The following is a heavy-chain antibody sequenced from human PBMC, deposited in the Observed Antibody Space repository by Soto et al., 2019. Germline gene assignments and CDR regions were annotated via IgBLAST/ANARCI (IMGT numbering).Heavy chain of an antibody. CDR2: ISGSGGST. CDR1: EFTFSGYA. J-gene: IGHJ4*02. D-gene: IGHD6-19*01. V-gene: IGHV3-23*01. CDR3: AKDHRRIAVAGIIPRPYY. Sequence: PGGSLRLSFAASEFTFSGYAMSGVRQAPGKGLEGVSAISGSGGSTYYADSVKGRFTISRDNSKNTLYLQMNSLRAEDTAVYYCAKDHRRIAVAGIIPRPYYWGQGTLVTVSS.